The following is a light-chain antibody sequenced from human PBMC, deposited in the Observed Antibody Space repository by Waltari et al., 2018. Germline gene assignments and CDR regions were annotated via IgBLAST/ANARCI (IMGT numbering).Light chain of an antibody. CDR2: KAN. Sequence: QTVVTQEQSLSVSPGGTVTLTCALSSGSLSTTSSAPWYQQTPGQAPRTLVYKANARSSGVPDRFSGSILGNTAALTITGAQADDESDYYCALYMGSGIWVFGGGTRLTVL. J-gene: IGLJ3*02. V-gene: IGLV8-61*01. CDR1: SGSLSTTSS. CDR3: ALYMGSGIWV.